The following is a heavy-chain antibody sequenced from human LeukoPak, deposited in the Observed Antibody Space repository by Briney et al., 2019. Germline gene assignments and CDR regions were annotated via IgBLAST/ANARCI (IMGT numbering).Heavy chain of an antibody. V-gene: IGHV3-30-3*01. CDR2: ISYDGSNK. CDR3: ARATWARSGLDYFDY. Sequence: PGGSLRLSCAASGFTFSSYPMHWVRQAPGKGLEWVTLISYDGSNKYYADSVKGRSTISRDISKNTLYLQMNSLRAEDTAVYYCARATWARSGLDYFDYWGQGTLVTVSS. D-gene: IGHD5-24*01. J-gene: IGHJ4*02. CDR1: GFTFSSYP.